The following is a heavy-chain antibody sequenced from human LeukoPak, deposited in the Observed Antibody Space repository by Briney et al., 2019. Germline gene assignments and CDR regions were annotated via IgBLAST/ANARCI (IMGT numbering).Heavy chain of an antibody. CDR3: AREPMRGRAGDNAFDI. V-gene: IGHV1-8*01. Sequence: HWASVKVSCKASGYIFNVYDINWVRQAAGQGPEWMGWMNPNSGNTGHAQKFQGRVTMTRDTSMTTAYMELNSLTSEDTAVYYCAREPMRGRAGDNAFDIWGQGTKVTVSS. D-gene: IGHD7-27*01. J-gene: IGHJ3*02. CDR1: GYIFNVYD. CDR2: MNPNSGNT.